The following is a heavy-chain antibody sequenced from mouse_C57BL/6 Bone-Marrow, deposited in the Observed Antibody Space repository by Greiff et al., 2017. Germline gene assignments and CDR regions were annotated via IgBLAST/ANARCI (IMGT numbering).Heavy chain of an antibody. CDR3: ARRATVVSPAWFAY. J-gene: IGHJ3*01. D-gene: IGHD1-1*01. V-gene: IGHV1-55*01. CDR1: GYTFTSYW. Sequence: VQLQQSGAELVKPGASVKMSCKASGYTFTSYWITWVKQRPGQGLEWIGDIYPGSGSTNYNEKFKSKATLTVDTSSSTAYMQLSSLTSEDSAVYYCARRATVVSPAWFAYWGQGTLVTVSA. CDR2: IYPGSGST.